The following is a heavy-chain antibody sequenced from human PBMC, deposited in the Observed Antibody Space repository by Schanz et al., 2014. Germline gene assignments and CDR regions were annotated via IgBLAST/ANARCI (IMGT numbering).Heavy chain of an antibody. D-gene: IGHD1-26*01. CDR3: AKARGSYYPPYYYYGMDV. CDR2: IWYDGSNK. Sequence: HVQLVESGGGVVQPGRSLRLSCAASGFTFNSYGMHWVRQAPGKGLEWVAFIWYDGSNKYYADSVKGRFTISRDNSKNTLSLQMNSLRAEDTAVYYCAKARGSYYPPYYYYGMDVWGQGTTVTVSS. V-gene: IGHV3-33*06. CDR1: GFTFNSYG. J-gene: IGHJ6*02.